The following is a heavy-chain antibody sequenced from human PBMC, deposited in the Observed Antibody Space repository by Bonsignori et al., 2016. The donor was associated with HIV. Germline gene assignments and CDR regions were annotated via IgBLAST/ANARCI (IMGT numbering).Heavy chain of an antibody. V-gene: IGHV4-59*12. D-gene: IGHD3-10*01. CDR2: VYYSGST. CDR1: GGSISNYY. CDR3: ARGRGSVNYRYFDY. J-gene: IGHJ4*02. Sequence: QVQLQESGPGLVKPSETLSLTCTVSGGSISNYYWIWIRQPPGKGLEWIANVYYSGSTNYNPSLQSRVTISVDTSKRQFSLKMTSVTAADTAVYYCARGRGSVNYRYFDYWGQGALVTVSS.